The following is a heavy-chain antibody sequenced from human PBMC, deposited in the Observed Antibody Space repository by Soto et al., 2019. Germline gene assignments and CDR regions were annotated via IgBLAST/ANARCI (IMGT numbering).Heavy chain of an antibody. CDR1: GGSISSGGYY. V-gene: IGHV4-31*03. J-gene: IGHJ6*02. Sequence: QVQLQESGPGLVKPSQTLSLTCTVSGGSISSGGYYWSWIRQHPGKGLEWIGYIYYSGSTYYNPSLKSRVTISVDTSKNQFSLKLSSVTAADTAVYYCARDGCSGGSCYFLDYGMDVWGQGTTVTVSS. CDR3: ARDGCSGGSCYFLDYGMDV. CDR2: IYYSGST. D-gene: IGHD2-15*01.